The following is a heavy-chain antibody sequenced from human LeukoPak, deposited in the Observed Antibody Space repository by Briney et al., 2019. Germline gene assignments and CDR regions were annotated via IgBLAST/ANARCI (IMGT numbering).Heavy chain of an antibody. J-gene: IGHJ4*02. V-gene: IGHV3-21*01. CDR1: GLPFSSFS. CDR3: ARDLNDSSGH. Sequence: GGSLRLSCAASGLPFSSFSMNWVRQAPGKGLEWVSSISSGGSYIYYADSVKGRFTISRDNAENSLYLQMNSLRAEDTAVYYCARDLNDSSGHWGQGTLVTVSS. CDR2: ISSGGSYI. D-gene: IGHD3-22*01.